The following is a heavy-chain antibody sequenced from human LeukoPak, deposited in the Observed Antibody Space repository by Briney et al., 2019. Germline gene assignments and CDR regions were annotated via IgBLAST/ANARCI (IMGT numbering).Heavy chain of an antibody. CDR1: GFTFDDYG. D-gene: IGHD3-16*02. J-gene: IGHJ6*02. V-gene: IGHV3-20*04. Sequence: GGSLRLSCATSGFTFDDYGMSWVRQAPGKGLEWVSGINWNGGSTGYGDSVKGRFTISRDNSKNTLYLQMNSLRAEDTAVYYCAKASVYVYYGMDVWGQGTTVTVSS. CDR3: AKASVYVYYGMDV. CDR2: INWNGGST.